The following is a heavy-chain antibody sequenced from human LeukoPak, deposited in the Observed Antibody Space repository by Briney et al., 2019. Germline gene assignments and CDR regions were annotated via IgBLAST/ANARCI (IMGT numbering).Heavy chain of an antibody. D-gene: IGHD5-18*01. J-gene: IGHJ4*02. CDR3: ARGRGYSYGYDY. Sequence: GGSLRLSCAASGFTFSSYSMNWVRQAPGKGLEWVSSISSSSSYIYYADSVKGRFTISGDNAKNSLYLQMNSLRAEDTAVYYCARGRGYSYGYDYWGQGTLVTVSS. CDR1: GFTFSSYS. V-gene: IGHV3-21*01. CDR2: ISSSSSYI.